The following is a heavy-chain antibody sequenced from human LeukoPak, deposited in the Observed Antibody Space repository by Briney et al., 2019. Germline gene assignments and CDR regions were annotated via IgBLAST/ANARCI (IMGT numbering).Heavy chain of an antibody. CDR1: GYTLRSYG. CDR3: ARDRGFGQDTFDF. V-gene: IGHV1-18*01. CDR2: ISTYNSDA. Sequence: GASVKVSYKASGYTLRSYGISWVRQAPGQGLEWGGWISTYNSDANYAQKFQGRVTMTAETSTTTAYMELRSLRSDDTAVYYCARDRGFGQDTFDFCGQGTLVTVSS. J-gene: IGHJ4*02. D-gene: IGHD3-10*01.